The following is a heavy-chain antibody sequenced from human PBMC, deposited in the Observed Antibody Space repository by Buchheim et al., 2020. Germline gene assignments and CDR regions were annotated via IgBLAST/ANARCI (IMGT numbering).Heavy chain of an antibody. D-gene: IGHD1-26*01. V-gene: IGHV4-30-4*01. CDR3: ARDSLDSGSYVSRAYYFDY. CDR2: IYYSGST. J-gene: IGHJ4*02. Sequence: QVQLQESGPGLVKPSQTLSLTCTVSGGSISSGDYYLSWIRHPPGKGLEWIGYIYYSGSTYYNPSLKSRVPISVDTSQNQFSLELSSVTAADTAVYYCARDSLDSGSYVSRAYYFDYWGQGTL. CDR1: GGSISSGDYY.